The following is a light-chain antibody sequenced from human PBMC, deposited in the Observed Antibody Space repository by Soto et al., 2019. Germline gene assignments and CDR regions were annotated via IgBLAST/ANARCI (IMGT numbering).Light chain of an antibody. J-gene: IGKJ2*01. CDR3: QQYFSTPYT. CDR2: WAS. CDR1: QNVLYNSNNKNY. Sequence: DIVMTQSPDSLAVSLGERATINCRSSQNVLYNSNNKNYLTWYQQKPGQPPKLLIYWASTRESGVSDRFSGSGSGTDFTLTISSLQAEDVAVYYCQQYFSTPYTFGQGTKLEIK. V-gene: IGKV4-1*01.